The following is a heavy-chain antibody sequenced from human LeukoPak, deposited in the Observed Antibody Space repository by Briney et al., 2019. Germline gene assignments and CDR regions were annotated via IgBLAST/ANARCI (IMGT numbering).Heavy chain of an antibody. V-gene: IGHV1-18*01. D-gene: IGHD6-13*01. CDR3: ARDLPQQLVNAEDY. Sequence: GASVKVSCKASGYTFTSYGISWVRQAPGQGLEWMGWISAYNGNTNYAQKLQGRVTMTTDTSTSTAYMELRSLRSDDTAVYYCARDLPQQLVNAEDYWGQGTLVTVSS. CDR2: ISAYNGNT. CDR1: GYTFTSYG. J-gene: IGHJ4*02.